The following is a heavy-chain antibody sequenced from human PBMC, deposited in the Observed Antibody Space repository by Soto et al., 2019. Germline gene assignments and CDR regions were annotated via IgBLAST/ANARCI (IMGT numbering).Heavy chain of an antibody. D-gene: IGHD2-15*01. Sequence: QVQLQESGPGLVKPSKTLSLTCTVSGGSISSGTYFWSWVRQRPGEGLEWIGNIYYTGITYYNLSLNSLIAISVDTSKTHFSLTRTSLTAADTAIYYGARVLLTPSTHLDRWGQGTLVTVSS. CDR2: IYYTGIT. V-gene: IGHV4-31*01. CDR1: GGSISSGTYF. J-gene: IGHJ5*02. CDR3: ARVLLTPSTHLDR.